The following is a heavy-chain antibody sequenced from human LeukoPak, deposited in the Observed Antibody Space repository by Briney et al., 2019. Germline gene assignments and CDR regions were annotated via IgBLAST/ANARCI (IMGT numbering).Heavy chain of an antibody. J-gene: IGHJ4*02. CDR2: INPSDGSA. D-gene: IGHD3-3*01. CDR1: GYTFTVYH. CDR3: ARSVTIFGVATLGY. V-gene: IGHV1-46*01. Sequence: ASVKVSCKASGYTFTVYHMHWVRQAPGQGLEWMGIINPSDGSATYAQKFQGRVSITRDMSTSTIYMELSSLRSDDTAVYYCARSVTIFGVATLGYWGQGTPVTVSS.